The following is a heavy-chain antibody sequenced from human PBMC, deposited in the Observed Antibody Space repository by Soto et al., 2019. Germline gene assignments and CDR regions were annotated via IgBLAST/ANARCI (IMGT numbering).Heavy chain of an antibody. CDR2: INPNSGGT. Sequence: ASVKVSCKASGYTFTGYCMHWVRQAPGQGLEWMGWINPNSGGTNYAQKFQGWVTMTRDTSISTAYMELSRLRSDDTAVYYCARGVPTVTTGGYYYFDYWGQGTLVTVSS. J-gene: IGHJ4*02. CDR3: ARGVPTVTTGGYYYFDY. V-gene: IGHV1-2*04. CDR1: GYTFTGYC. D-gene: IGHD4-4*01.